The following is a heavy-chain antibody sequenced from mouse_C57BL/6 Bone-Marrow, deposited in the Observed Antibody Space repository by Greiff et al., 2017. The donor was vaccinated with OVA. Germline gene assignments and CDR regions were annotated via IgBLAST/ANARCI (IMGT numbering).Heavy chain of an antibody. Sequence: QVQLKESGPGLVAPSQRLSITCTVSGFSLTSSGVDWVRQPPGKGLEWLGVIWGGGSTNYNSALMSSQSICTDNSKRQVYLKMNSLQTDDTAMYYCAKHRENYYGSSYGDYWGQGTTLTVSS. CDR2: IWGGGST. CDR3: AKHRENYYGSSYGDY. CDR1: GFSLTSSG. J-gene: IGHJ2*01. V-gene: IGHV2-9*01. D-gene: IGHD1-1*01.